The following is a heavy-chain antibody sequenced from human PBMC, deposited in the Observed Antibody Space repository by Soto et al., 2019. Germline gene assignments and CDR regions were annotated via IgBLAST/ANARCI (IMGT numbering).Heavy chain of an antibody. D-gene: IGHD5-12*01. J-gene: IGHJ5*02. CDR3: AANIVATILNWFDP. V-gene: IGHV1-69*13. CDR1: GGTFSSYA. CDR2: IIPIFGTA. Sequence: SVKVSCKASGGTFSSYAISWVRQAPGQGLEWMGGIIPIFGTANYAQKFQGRVTITADESTSTAYMELSSLRSEDTAVYYCAANIVATILNWFDPWGQGTLVTVSS.